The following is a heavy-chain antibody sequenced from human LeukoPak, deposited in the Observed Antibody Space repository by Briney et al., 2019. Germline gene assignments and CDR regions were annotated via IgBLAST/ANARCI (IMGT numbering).Heavy chain of an antibody. CDR1: GGSISSSNW. V-gene: IGHV4-4*02. J-gene: IGHJ6*02. D-gene: IGHD3-10*01. CDR2: IYHSGST. Sequence: SETLSLTCTVSGGSISSSNWWSWVRQPPGKGLEWIGEIYHSGSTNYNPSLKSRVTISVDKSKNQFSLKLSSVAAADTAVYYCARDPAYYYGSGSPPIHYGMDVWGQGTTVTVSS. CDR3: ARDPAYYYGSGSPPIHYGMDV.